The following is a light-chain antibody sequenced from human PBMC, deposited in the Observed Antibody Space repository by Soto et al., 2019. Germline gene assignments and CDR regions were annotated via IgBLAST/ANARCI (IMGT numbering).Light chain of an antibody. V-gene: IGLV2-14*01. CDR3: SSYTSSSTYNYV. J-gene: IGLJ1*01. Sequence: QSVLTQPASVSGSPGQSITISCTGTSSDVGGYNYVSWYQQHPGKAPKLMIYDVSNRPSGVSNRFSGSKSGNTASLTISELQAEDEADYYCSSYTSSSTYNYVFGTGNKVTVL. CDR2: DVS. CDR1: SSDVGGYNY.